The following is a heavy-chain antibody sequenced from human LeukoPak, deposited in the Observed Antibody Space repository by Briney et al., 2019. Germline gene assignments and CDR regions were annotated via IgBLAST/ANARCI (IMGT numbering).Heavy chain of an antibody. Sequence: GGSLRLSCAASRFTFSSYALHWVRQAPGKGLEWVAVISYDGTTKYYADSVRGRFTISRDNSKNTLYLQMNSLRAEDTAVYYCARGGAYYYGSGSPIGPLDYRGQGTLVTVSS. V-gene: IGHV3-30-3*01. CDR1: RFTFSSYA. D-gene: IGHD3-10*01. CDR3: ARGGAYYYGSGSPIGPLDY. CDR2: ISYDGTTK. J-gene: IGHJ4*02.